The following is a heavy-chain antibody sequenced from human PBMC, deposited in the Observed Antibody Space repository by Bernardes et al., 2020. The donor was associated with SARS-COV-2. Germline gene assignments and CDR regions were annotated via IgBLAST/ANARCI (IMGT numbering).Heavy chain of an antibody. Sequence: ASVKVSCKASGYTFTGYYMHWVRQAPGQGLEWMGRIIPNSGGTNYAQKFQGRVTMPRDTSISTAYMELSRLRSDDTAVYYCARYDNWNPHTLLWFGDHAGGMDVWGQGTTVTVSS. D-gene: IGHD3-10*01. V-gene: IGHV1-2*02. J-gene: IGHJ6*02. CDR1: GYTFTGYY. CDR3: ARYDNWNPHTLLWFGDHAGGMDV. CDR2: IIPNSGGT.